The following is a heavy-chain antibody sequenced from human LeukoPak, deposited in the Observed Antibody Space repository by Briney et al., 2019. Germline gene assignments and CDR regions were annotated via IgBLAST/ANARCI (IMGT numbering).Heavy chain of an antibody. V-gene: IGHV1-18*01. CDR3: ARCFDYGDFFDF. D-gene: IGHD4-17*01. Sequence: GASVKVSCKASGYTFTSYGITWVRQAPGQGLEWMGWINHYDGNTNYAQNLQDRVTMTVDTSTTTAYLEVRSLRSDDTAVYYCARCFDYGDFFDFWGQGTLVTVSS. CDR1: GYTFTSYG. CDR2: INHYDGNT. J-gene: IGHJ4*02.